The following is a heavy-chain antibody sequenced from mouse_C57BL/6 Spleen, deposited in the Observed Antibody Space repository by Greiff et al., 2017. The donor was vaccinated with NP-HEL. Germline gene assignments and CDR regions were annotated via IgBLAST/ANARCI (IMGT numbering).Heavy chain of an antibody. CDR1: GFNIKDDY. CDR2: IDPENGDT. V-gene: IGHV14-4*01. D-gene: IGHD1-1*01. Sequence: EVQLQQSGAELVRPGASVKLSCTASGFNIKDDYMHWVKQRPEQGLEWIGWIDPENGDTEYASKFQGKATITADTSSNTAYLQLSSLTSEDTAVYYGTTGTTVVAPYWYFDVWGTGTTVTVSS. CDR3: TTGTTVVAPYWYFDV. J-gene: IGHJ1*03.